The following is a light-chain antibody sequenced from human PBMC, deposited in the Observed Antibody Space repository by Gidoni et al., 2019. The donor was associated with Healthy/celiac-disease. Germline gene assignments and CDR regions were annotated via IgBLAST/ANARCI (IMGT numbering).Light chain of an antibody. V-gene: IGLV7-46*01. CDR2: DTS. CDR1: PGAVTSGHY. CDR3: LLSYSGARV. J-gene: IGLJ3*02. Sequence: QAVVTQKPSLTVSPGGTVTLTGGSSPGAVTSGHYPYWFQQKPGQAHRTLIYDTSNKHSWTPARFSGFLLGGKAALTLSGAQPEDEAEYYCLLSYSGARVFGGGTTLTVL.